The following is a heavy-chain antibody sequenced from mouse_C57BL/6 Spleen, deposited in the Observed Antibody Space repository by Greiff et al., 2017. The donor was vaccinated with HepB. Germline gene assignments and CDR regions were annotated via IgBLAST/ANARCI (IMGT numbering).Heavy chain of an antibody. J-gene: IGHJ4*01. D-gene: IGHD1-1*01. CDR2: INPNNGGT. CDR1: GYTFTDYY. V-gene: IGHV1-26*01. CDR3: ARGGYYYGSSYAAMDY. Sequence: VQLQQSGPELVKPGASVKISCKASGYTFTDYYMNWVKQSHGKSLEWIGDINPNNGGTSYNQKFKGKATLTVDKSSSTAYMEIRSLTSEDSAVYYCARGGYYYGSSYAAMDYWGQGTSVTVSS.